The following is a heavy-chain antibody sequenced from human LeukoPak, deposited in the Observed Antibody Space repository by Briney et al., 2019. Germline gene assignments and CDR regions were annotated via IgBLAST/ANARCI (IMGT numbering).Heavy chain of an antibody. Sequence: PSETLSLTCTVSGGSISSYYWNWIRQSAGKGLEWIGRIYTSGSTNYNPSLKSRVTMSVDTSKNQFSLKGSSVTAADTAVYYCARDDFWSGYRAFDIWGQGTRVTVSS. D-gene: IGHD3-3*01. CDR3: ARDDFWSGYRAFDI. V-gene: IGHV4-4*07. J-gene: IGHJ3*02. CDR1: GGSISSYY. CDR2: IYTSGST.